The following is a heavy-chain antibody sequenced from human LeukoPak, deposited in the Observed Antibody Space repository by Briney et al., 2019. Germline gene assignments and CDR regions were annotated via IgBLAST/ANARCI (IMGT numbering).Heavy chain of an antibody. CDR2: INTNTGNP. Sequence: ASVKVSCKASGYTFTSYAMNWVRQAPGQGLEWMGWINTNTGNPTYAQGFTGRFFFSLDTSVSTAYLQISSLKAEDTAVYYCARSWYYDSSGYYSGENWFDPWGQGTLVTVSS. CDR3: ARSWYYDSSGYYSGENWFDP. D-gene: IGHD3-22*01. V-gene: IGHV7-4-1*02. CDR1: GYTFTSYA. J-gene: IGHJ5*02.